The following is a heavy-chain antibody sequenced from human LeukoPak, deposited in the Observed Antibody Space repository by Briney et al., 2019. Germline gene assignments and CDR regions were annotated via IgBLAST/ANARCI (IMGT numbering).Heavy chain of an antibody. CDR3: ARRAGLQSLAY. CDR2: INHSVST. D-gene: IGHD4-11*01. Sequence: PQTLSLTCAAYGGSFSGYYSSWIRQPPGKGLEWIGEINHSVSTNSHPSLKSRVTISVDTSQNQFSLRLSSVTAADAALYFCARRAGLQSLAYWDQGTLVTVPS. V-gene: IGHV4-34*01. J-gene: IGHJ4*02. CDR1: GGSFSGYY.